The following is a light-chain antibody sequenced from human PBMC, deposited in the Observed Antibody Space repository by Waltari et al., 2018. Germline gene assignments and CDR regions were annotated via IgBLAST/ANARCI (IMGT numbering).Light chain of an antibody. J-gene: IGLJ3*02. CDR3: CSCVGRNIYWV. CDR1: RSDVGANNF. Sequence: QSALTQPRSVSGSPGQSVTISCTGNRSDVGANNFVFWYQHHPDKAPNLIIYDINKRPSGVPDRFSGSKSGNTASLTISGLQAEDEADYYCCSCVGRNIYWVFGGGTKLTVL. CDR2: DIN. V-gene: IGLV2-11*01.